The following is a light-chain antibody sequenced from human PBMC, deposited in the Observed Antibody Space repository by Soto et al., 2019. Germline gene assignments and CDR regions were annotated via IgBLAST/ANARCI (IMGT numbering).Light chain of an antibody. CDR2: EVS. CDR3: CSYAGTNNLV. J-gene: IGLJ2*01. CDR1: SSDIGGYNS. V-gene: IGLV2-8*01. Sequence: QSALTQPPSASGSPGQSVTISCTGTSSDIGGYNSVSWYQQHPGKAPKLVIYEVSKRPSGVPDRFSGSKSGNTASLTVSGLQAEDEADYYCCSYAGTNNLVFGGGTKLTVL.